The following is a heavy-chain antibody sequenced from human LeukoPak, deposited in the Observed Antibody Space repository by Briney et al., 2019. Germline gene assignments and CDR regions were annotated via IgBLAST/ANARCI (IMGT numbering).Heavy chain of an antibody. CDR2: ISGSSNTI. Sequence: PGGSLRLSCAASGFAFRTYEMNWVRQAPGKGLEWVSYISGSSNTIYHADSVKGRFTISRDNAKNTLYLQMNSLRAEDTAVYYCARVRGQLWFADGFDIWGQGSMATVSS. J-gene: IGHJ3*02. CDR1: GFAFRTYE. CDR3: ARVRGQLWFADGFDI. V-gene: IGHV3-48*03. D-gene: IGHD3-10*01.